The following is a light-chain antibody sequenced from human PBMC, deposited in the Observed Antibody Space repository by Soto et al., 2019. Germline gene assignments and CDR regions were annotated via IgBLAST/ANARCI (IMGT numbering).Light chain of an antibody. V-gene: IGKV3-20*01. CDR3: QQYGPTNT. CDR1: QSVSSSY. J-gene: IGKJ1*01. CDR2: GAS. Sequence: EIVLTQSPGTLSLSPGERATLSCRASQSVSSSYLAWYQQKPGQAPRLLIYGASSRATGIPDRFSGSGSGTDFTLTISRLEPEDFAVYYCQQYGPTNTFGQGTKV.